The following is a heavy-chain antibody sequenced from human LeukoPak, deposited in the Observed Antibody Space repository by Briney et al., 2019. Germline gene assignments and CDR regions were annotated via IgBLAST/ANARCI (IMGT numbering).Heavy chain of an antibody. CDR3: ARGLLRYFDWLYRYSYYGMDV. D-gene: IGHD3-9*01. J-gene: IGHJ6*04. CDR1: GGTFSNYA. CDR2: IIPIFGTA. Sequence: ASVKVSCKASGGTFSNYAISWVRQAPGQGLERMGGIIPIFGTANYAQKFQGRVTITPDESTSTAYMELSSLRSEDTAVYYCARGLLRYFDWLYRYSYYGMDVWGKGTTVTVSS. V-gene: IGHV1-69*01.